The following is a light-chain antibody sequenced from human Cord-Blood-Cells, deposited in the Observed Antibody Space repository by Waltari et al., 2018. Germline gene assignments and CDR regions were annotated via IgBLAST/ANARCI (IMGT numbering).Light chain of an antibody. CDR3: QQYYSSPFT. V-gene: IGKV1-39*01. Sequence: DIQMTQSPSSLSASAGDRVTITCRASQSISSYLNWYQQKPGKAPKLLIYAASSLQSGVPSRFSGSGSGTDFTLTISSLQPEDFATYYCQQYYSSPFTFGQGTKLEIK. J-gene: IGKJ1*01. CDR1: QSISSY. CDR2: AAS.